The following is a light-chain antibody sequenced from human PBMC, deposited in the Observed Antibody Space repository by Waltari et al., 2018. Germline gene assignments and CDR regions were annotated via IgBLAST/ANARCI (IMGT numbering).Light chain of an antibody. CDR3: RKSYSTPCT. CDR1: LSISSY. Sequence: IKIVQSPSSLPAFVGDRVTITCQESLSISSYLSWYQQKPVKAPKLLIYAASSLQSGVPSRFSGSGSGTDFALTSSSLQPEDFAAYDCRKSYSTPCTFGQGTTLTIK. CDR2: AAS. J-gene: IGKJ2*02. V-gene: IGKV1-39*01.